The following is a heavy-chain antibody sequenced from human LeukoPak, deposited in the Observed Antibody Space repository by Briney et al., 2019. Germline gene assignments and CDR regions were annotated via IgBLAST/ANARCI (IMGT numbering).Heavy chain of an antibody. CDR1: GFTFSSYD. D-gene: IGHD6-19*01. J-gene: IGHJ4*02. CDR3: AGGPFSSSIDY. Sequence: KSGGSLRLSCAASGFTFSSYDMTWVRQAPGKGLEWVSSISGSSGYIYYADSVKGRFTISRDNAKNSLYLQMNSLRAEDTAVYYCAGGPFSSSIDYWGQGTLVTVSS. V-gene: IGHV3-21*01. CDR2: ISGSSGYI.